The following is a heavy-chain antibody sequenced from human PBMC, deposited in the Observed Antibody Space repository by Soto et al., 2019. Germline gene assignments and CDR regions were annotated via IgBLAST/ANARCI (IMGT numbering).Heavy chain of an antibody. D-gene: IGHD6-6*01. CDR3: ARGGGDSTSSRYYYYGMDV. J-gene: IGHJ6*02. CDR1: GYTFTTYS. Sequence: GASVKVSCKASGYTFTTYSISWVRQAPGQGLEWMGWTSTYNGDTNYAQKLQGRVTMITDTSTSTAYMELRSLRSDDTAVYYCARGGGDSTSSRYYYYGMDVWGQGTTVTVSS. CDR2: TSTYNGDT. V-gene: IGHV1-18*04.